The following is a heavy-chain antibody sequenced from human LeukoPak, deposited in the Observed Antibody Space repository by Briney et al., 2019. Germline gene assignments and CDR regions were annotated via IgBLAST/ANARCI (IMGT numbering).Heavy chain of an antibody. V-gene: IGHV5-51*01. CDR1: GYTFTRYW. J-gene: IGHJ4*02. CDR3: ATLRSGYYYDYFDY. D-gene: IGHD3-22*01. CDR2: IYPGDSDT. Sequence: GESLKISCKASGYTFTRYWIAWVRQMPGKGLEWVGIIYPGDSDTKYSPSFQGQVTISADKSISTAYLQWSSLKASDTAMYYCATLRSGYYYDYFDYWGQGTLVTVSS.